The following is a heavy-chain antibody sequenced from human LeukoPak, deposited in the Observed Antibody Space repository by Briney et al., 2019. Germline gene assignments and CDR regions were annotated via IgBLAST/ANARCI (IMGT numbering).Heavy chain of an antibody. CDR1: GGSISGYY. V-gene: IGHV4-4*07. D-gene: IGHD1-7*01. CDR3: ARLITGTTTAFDI. Sequence: PETLSLTCSVSGGSISGYYWTWIRQPAGKGLEWIGRVYTSGSTHYSPSLKTRLTMSVDTSKNQFSLKLSSVTAADTAVYYCARLITGTTTAFDIWGQGTMVTVSS. CDR2: VYTSGST. J-gene: IGHJ3*02.